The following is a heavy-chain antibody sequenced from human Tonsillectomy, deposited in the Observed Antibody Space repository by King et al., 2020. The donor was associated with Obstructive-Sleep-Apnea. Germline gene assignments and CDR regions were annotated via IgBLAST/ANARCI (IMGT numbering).Heavy chain of an antibody. Sequence: QLVQSGGGLVQPGGSLRLSCSASGFTFSTYAMHWVRQAPEKGLVYCSAISSNGGSTYHADSVKGRFTISRDNSKSTLYLQLSSLRADDTAVYYCAKDLQETTVTLPDIRGQTTLVTVSS. CDR2: ISSNGGST. CDR3: AKDLQETTVTLPDI. CDR1: GFTFSTYA. D-gene: IGHD4-17*01. J-gene: IGHJ4*02. V-gene: IGHV3-64D*09.